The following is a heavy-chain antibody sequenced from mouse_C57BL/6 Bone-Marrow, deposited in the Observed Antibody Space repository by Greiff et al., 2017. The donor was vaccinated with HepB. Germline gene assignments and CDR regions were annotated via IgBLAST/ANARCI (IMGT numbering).Heavy chain of an antibody. CDR2: INPSSGYT. J-gene: IGHJ4*01. D-gene: IGHD3-1*01. CDR3: ARGGYLDSMDY. V-gene: IGHV1-4*01. Sequence: VNLVESGAELARPGASVKMSCKASGYTFTSYTMHWVKQRPGQGLEWIGYINPSSGYTKYNQKCKDKATLTADKASSTAYMQLSSLTSEDSAVYYCARGGYLDSMDYWGQGTSVTVSS. CDR1: GYTFTSYT.